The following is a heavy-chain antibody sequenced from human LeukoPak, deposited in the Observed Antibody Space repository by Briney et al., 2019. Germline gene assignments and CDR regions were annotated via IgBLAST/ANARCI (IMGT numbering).Heavy chain of an antibody. Sequence: GGSLKLTGLTSGFTPGSYVIHGFRKAQGRGLEWWAAIQYDGSKKYYIDSVEGRFTISRDNSRNTVYLQMNSLRAEDTAVYYCARDDCSSPSCYAYWGQGTLVTVSS. CDR3: ARDDCSSPSCYAY. V-gene: IGHV3-33*01. CDR2: IQYDGSKK. J-gene: IGHJ4*02. CDR1: GFTPGSYV. D-gene: IGHD2-2*01.